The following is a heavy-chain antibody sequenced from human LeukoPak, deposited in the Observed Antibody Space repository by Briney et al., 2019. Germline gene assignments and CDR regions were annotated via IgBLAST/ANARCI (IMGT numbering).Heavy chain of an antibody. J-gene: IGHJ4*02. V-gene: IGHV3-21*01. Sequence: GGSLRLSCAASGFTFNNAWMSWVRQAPGKGLEWVSSISSSSIYKYFADSVKGRFTISRDNAKNSLYLQVNSLRAEDTAVYYCARDGITMRILEYWGQGTLVTVSS. CDR3: ARDGITMRILEY. CDR1: GFTFNNAW. D-gene: IGHD3-10*01. CDR2: ISSSSIYK.